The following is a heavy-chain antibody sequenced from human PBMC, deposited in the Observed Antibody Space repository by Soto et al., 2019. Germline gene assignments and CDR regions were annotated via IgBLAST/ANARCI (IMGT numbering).Heavy chain of an antibody. CDR2: IYYSGST. Sequence: PSETLSLTCTVSGGSMSSGGYYWSWIRQHPGKGLEWIGYIYYSGSTYYNPSLKNRVTISVDTSKNQFSLKLSSVTAADTAVYYCARAGPISHYYYYGMDVWGQGTTVTVSS. V-gene: IGHV4-31*03. CDR3: ARAGPISHYYYYGMDV. J-gene: IGHJ6*02. CDR1: GGSMSSGGYY.